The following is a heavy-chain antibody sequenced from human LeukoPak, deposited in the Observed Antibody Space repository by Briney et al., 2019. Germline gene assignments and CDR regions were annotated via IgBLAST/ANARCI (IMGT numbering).Heavy chain of an antibody. Sequence: GGSLRLSCAASGFTFSSYAMSWVRQAPGKGLEWVSAISGSGGSTYYADSVKGRFTISRDNSKTTLYLQMNSLRAEDTAVYYCAKAFYGMVRGSPHAFDIWGQGTMVTVSS. J-gene: IGHJ3*02. CDR3: AKAFYGMVRGSPHAFDI. D-gene: IGHD3-10*01. CDR2: ISGSGGST. V-gene: IGHV3-23*01. CDR1: GFTFSSYA.